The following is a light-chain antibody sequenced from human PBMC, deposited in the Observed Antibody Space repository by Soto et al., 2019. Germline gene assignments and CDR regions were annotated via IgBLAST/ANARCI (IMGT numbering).Light chain of an antibody. J-gene: IGLJ1*01. CDR3: SSYTSSTFYV. Sequence: SVLTQPASVSGSPGQSITISCTGTSXDVGGYNYVSWYQQHPGKAPKLMIYEVSNRPSGVSNRSSGSKSGNTASLTISGLQAEDEADYYCSSYTSSTFYVFGTGTKVTVL. V-gene: IGLV2-14*01. CDR1: SXDVGGYNY. CDR2: EVS.